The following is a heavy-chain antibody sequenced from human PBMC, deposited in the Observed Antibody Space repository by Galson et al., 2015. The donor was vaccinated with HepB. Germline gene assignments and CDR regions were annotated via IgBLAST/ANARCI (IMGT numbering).Heavy chain of an antibody. Sequence: SLRLSCAASGFTFSSCWMRWVRQAPGKGLEWVASITEDGSEKYCVDSVKGRFTISRDNAKNSLYLQMNSLRAEDTAVYYCARSSTRTFDYWGQGTLVTVSS. CDR2: ITEDGSEK. CDR1: GFTFSSCW. V-gene: IGHV3-7*01. D-gene: IGHD1/OR15-1a*01. J-gene: IGHJ4*02. CDR3: ARSSTRTFDY.